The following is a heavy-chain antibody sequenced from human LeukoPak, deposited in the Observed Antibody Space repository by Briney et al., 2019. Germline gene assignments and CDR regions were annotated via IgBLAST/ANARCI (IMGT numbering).Heavy chain of an antibody. D-gene: IGHD2-15*01. CDR3: ACYSGVLNWFDP. V-gene: IGHV5-10-1*01. CDR2: IDPSDSYT. J-gene: IGHJ5*02. CDR1: GYRFTSYW. Sequence: PGESLRISCNGSGYRFTSYWISWVRQMPGKGLEWMGRIDPSDSYTNYSPSFQGHVTISADKSISTAYLQWSSLKASDTGMYYCACYSGVLNWFDPWGQGTLVTVSS.